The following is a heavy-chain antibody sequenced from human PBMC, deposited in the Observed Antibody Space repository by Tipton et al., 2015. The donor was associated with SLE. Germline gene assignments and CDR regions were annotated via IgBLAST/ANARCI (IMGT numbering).Heavy chain of an antibody. D-gene: IGHD1-7*01. J-gene: IGHJ6*03. CDR2: IKQDGSAK. Sequence: SLRLSCSASGFKFNNYAMHWVRQAPGKGLEWVANIKQDGSAKYYLDSVKGRFTISRDNAKNSLYLQMNSLRAEDTAVYYCARVRAPPGTFYYYMDVWGKGTTVTVSS. CDR3: ARVRAPPGTFYYYMDV. CDR1: GFKFNNYA. V-gene: IGHV3-7*01.